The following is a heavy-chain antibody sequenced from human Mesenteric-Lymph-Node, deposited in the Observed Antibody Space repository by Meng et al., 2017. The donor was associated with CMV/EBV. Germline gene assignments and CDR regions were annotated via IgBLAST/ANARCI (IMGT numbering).Heavy chain of an antibody. V-gene: IGHV4-39*07. CDR3: ARGQRYYDFWSGYGLRPDHHNWFDP. D-gene: IGHD3-3*01. Sequence: SETLSLTCTVSGGSIISSSYYWGWIRQPPGQGLEWIGSVYYSGNTYNHPSLKSRVTISVDTSKNQFSLKLSSVTAADTAVYYCARGQRYYDFWSGYGLRPDHHNWFDPWGQGTLVTVS. J-gene: IGHJ5*02. CDR2: VYYSGNT. CDR1: GGSIISSSYY.